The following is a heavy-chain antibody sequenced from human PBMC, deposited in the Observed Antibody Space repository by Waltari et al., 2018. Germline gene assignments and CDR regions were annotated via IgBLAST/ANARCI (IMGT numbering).Heavy chain of an antibody. CDR2: IYYSGST. Sequence: QLQLQESGPGLVKPSENLSLTCTVSGGSISSSSYYWGWIRQPPGKGLEWIGSIYYSGSTYYNPSLKSRVTISVATSKNQFSLKLSSVTAADTAVYYCARDSGSYSLDYWGQGTLVTVSS. CDR3: ARDSGSYSLDY. CDR1: GGSISSSSYY. V-gene: IGHV4-39*07. D-gene: IGHD1-26*01. J-gene: IGHJ4*02.